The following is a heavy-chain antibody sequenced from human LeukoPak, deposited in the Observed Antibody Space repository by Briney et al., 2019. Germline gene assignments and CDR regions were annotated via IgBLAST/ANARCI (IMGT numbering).Heavy chain of an antibody. CDR3: ARLLRPGGRKGDAFDI. D-gene: IGHD1-26*01. Sequence: PSQTLSLTCTVSGGSISGHHWTWIRQPPGTGLGWIGYFYDSGDFNYNPSLKSRVTIWMDMSNNQFSLTMSSVTAADTAMYYCARLLRPGGRKGDAFDIWGQGTLVTVSS. V-gene: IGHV4-59*08. CDR2: FYDSGDF. CDR1: GGSISGHH. J-gene: IGHJ3*02.